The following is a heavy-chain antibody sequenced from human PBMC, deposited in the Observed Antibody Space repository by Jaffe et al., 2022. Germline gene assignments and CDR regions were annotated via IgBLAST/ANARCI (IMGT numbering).Heavy chain of an antibody. CDR1: GGSISSSSYY. D-gene: IGHD4-17*01. V-gene: IGHV4-39*01. Sequence: QLQLQESGPGLVKPSETLSLTCTVSGGSISSSSYYWGWIRQPPGKGLEWIGSIYYSGSTYYNPSLKSRVTISVDTSKNQFSLKLSSVTAADTAVYYCARHPHYGDYEDADGPDLFDIWGQGTMVTVSS. J-gene: IGHJ3*02. CDR2: IYYSGST. CDR3: ARHPHYGDYEDADGPDLFDI.